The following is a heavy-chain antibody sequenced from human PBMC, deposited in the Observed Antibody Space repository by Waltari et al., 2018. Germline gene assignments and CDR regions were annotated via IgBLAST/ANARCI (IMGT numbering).Heavy chain of an antibody. V-gene: IGHV1-18*01. CDR3: ATAVGGYMEFDS. Sequence: QGQLVQSGPEVKTPGASVKVSCKASGYIFSTYGITWVRQAPGQGLEWVGWISTLHGNTNCPQSLQDRLTLTTDTSTNTAYMELRSLTSDDTAVYYCATAVGGYMEFDSWGHGTLVTVSA. D-gene: IGHD5-12*01. CDR1: GYIFSTYG. J-gene: IGHJ5*01. CDR2: ISTLHGNT.